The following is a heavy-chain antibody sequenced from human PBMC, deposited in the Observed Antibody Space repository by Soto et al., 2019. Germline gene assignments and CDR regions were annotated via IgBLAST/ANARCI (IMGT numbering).Heavy chain of an antibody. CDR2: ISYDGTNK. CDR1: GFAFSTYG. Sequence: QVQLVESGGGVVQPGRSLRLSCAASGFAFSTYGMHWVRQAPGKGLEWVAVISYDGTNKYYADSVKGRFTISRDNSKNTLYLQMNSLRAEDTAVYYCAKDYVLEWLRYYYGMGVWGQGTTVTVSS. D-gene: IGHD3-3*01. CDR3: AKDYVLEWLRYYYGMGV. J-gene: IGHJ6*02. V-gene: IGHV3-30*18.